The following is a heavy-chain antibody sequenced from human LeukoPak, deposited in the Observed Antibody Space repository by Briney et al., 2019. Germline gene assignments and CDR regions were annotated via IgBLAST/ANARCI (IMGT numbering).Heavy chain of an antibody. CDR2: LYYSGST. V-gene: IGHV4-39*01. J-gene: IGHJ2*01. Sequence: PSETLSLTCTVSGGSISSSSYYWGWIRQPPGKGLEWIGSLYYSGSTYYNPSLKSRVTISVDTSKNQFSLKLSSVTAADTAVYYCARPSENWYFDLWGRGTLVTVSS. CDR3: ARPSENWYFDL. CDR1: GGSISSSSYY.